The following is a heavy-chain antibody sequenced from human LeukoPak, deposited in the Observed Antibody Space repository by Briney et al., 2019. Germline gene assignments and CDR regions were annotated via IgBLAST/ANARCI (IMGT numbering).Heavy chain of an antibody. CDR1: GDTFSRYA. J-gene: IGHJ3*02. V-gene: IGHV1-69*13. CDR3: VRGRPYAFDI. CDR2: IIPIFGTA. Sequence: GASVKVSCKASGDTFSRYAISWVRQAPGQGLKWMGGIIPIFGTADYAQKFQGRVTITADESTSTAYMELSSLRSEDTAVYYCVRGRPYAFDIWGQGTMVTVSS.